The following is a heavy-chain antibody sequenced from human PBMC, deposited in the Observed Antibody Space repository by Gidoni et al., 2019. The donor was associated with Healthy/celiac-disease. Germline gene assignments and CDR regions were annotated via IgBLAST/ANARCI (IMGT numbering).Heavy chain of an antibody. Sequence: QVQLVQSGAEVKKPGASVKVSCKASGYTFTSYYMHWVRQAPGQGLEWMGIINPSGGSTSYAQKFQGRVTMTRDTSTSTVYMELSSLRSEDTAVYYCARDRKYQLHSSDCSGGSCYTDAFDIWGQGTMVTVSS. CDR2: INPSGGST. D-gene: IGHD2-15*01. CDR1: GYTFTSYY. CDR3: ARDRKYQLHSSDCSGGSCYTDAFDI. J-gene: IGHJ3*02. V-gene: IGHV1-46*01.